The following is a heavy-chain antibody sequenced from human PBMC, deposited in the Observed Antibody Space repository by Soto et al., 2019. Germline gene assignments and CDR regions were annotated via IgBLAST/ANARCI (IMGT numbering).Heavy chain of an antibody. CDR2: IIPIFGTA. V-gene: IGHV1-69*13. D-gene: IGHD2-21*02. CDR3: ARAQYCGGDCYSGVSR. Sequence: SVKVSCKASRGTFSSYAISWVRQAPGQGLEWMGGIIPIFGTANYAQKFQGRVTITADESTSTAYMELSSLRSEDTAVYYCARAQYCGGDCYSGVSRWGQGTMVTVSS. CDR1: RGTFSSYA. J-gene: IGHJ3*01.